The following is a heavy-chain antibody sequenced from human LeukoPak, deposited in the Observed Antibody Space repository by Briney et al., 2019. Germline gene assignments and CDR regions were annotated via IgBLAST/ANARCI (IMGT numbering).Heavy chain of an antibody. J-gene: IGHJ4*02. V-gene: IGHV1-24*01. Sequence: ASVKVSCKVSGYTLTELSMHWVRQAPGKGLEWMGGFDPEDGETIYAQKFQGRVTMTRDTSISTAYMELSRLRSDDTAVYYCARAGTVTNDYWGQGTLATVSS. CDR2: FDPEDGET. CDR1: GYTLTELS. CDR3: ARAGTVTNDY. D-gene: IGHD4-17*01.